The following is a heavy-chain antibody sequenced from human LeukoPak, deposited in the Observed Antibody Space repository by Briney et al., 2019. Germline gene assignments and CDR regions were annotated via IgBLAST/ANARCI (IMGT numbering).Heavy chain of an antibody. CDR2: IRYDGSNK. J-gene: IGHJ6*03. V-gene: IGHV3-30*02. CDR3: AKNIAAADSSGYYYYYMDV. Sequence: GGSLRLSCAASGFTFDDYAMHWVRQTPGKGLEWVAFIRYDGSNKYYADSVKGRFTISRDNSKNTLYLQMNSLRAEDTAVYYCAKNIAAADSSGYYYYYMDVWGKGTTVTVSS. D-gene: IGHD6-13*01. CDR1: GFTFDDYA.